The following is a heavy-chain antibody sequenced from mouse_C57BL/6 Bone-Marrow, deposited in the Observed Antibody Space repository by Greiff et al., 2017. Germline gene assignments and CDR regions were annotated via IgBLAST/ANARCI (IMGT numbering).Heavy chain of an antibody. CDR1: GFNFRGDY. CDR2: IGRDSGDT. J-gene: IGHJ1*03. V-gene: IGHV14-4*01. D-gene: IGHD2-5*01. Sequence: EVQLQQSGGELVRPGASLKLSCTASGFNFRGDYMHWVRQTPDKGLEWVGTIGRDSGDTDYPANFKGRVTITRDNTTNTVYLQLSSLTSEDTAVYYCATSYDSNSFYDMEGRGTGPTVTVAS. CDR3: ATSYDSNSFYDMEG.